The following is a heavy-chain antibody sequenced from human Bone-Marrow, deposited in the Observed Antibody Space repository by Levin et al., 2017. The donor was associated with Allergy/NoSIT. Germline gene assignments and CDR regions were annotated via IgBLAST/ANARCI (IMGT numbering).Heavy chain of an antibody. D-gene: IGHD2-8*01. CDR1: GFTFSNCG. Sequence: PGGSLRLSCAASGFTFSNCGMQWVRQAPGKGLEWVAVISYDGSTTYYADSVKGRFTISRDNSKNTLYLQMNSLRAEDTAVYYCAKETGLMVYGAYFDYWGLGALVTVSS. J-gene: IGHJ4*02. V-gene: IGHV3-30*18. CDR3: AKETGLMVYGAYFDY. CDR2: ISYDGSTT.